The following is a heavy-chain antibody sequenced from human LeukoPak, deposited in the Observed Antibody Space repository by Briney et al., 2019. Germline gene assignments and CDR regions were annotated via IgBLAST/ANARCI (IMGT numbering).Heavy chain of an antibody. CDR3: ARAVSGWVATIGY. V-gene: IGHV3-30*01. CDR2: ISYDGSNK. Sequence: GGSLRLSCAASGFTFSSYAMHWVRQAPGKGLEWVAVISYDGSNKYYADSVKGRFTISRDNSKNTLYLQMNSLRAEDTAVYYCARAVSGWVATIGYWGQGTLVTVSS. D-gene: IGHD5-12*01. J-gene: IGHJ4*02. CDR1: GFTFSSYA.